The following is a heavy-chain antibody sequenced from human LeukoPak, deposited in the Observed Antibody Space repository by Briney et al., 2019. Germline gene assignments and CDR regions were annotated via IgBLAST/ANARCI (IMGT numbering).Heavy chain of an antibody. Sequence: SETLSLTCTVSGGSISSSSYYWGWIRQPPGKGLEWIGSIYYSGSTYYNPSLKSRVTISVDTSKNQFSLKLSSVTAADTAVYYCARYSGSNVIIDYWGQGTLVTVSS. V-gene: IGHV4-39*01. CDR1: GGSISSSSYY. D-gene: IGHD1-26*01. CDR3: ARYSGSNVIIDY. CDR2: IYYSGST. J-gene: IGHJ4*02.